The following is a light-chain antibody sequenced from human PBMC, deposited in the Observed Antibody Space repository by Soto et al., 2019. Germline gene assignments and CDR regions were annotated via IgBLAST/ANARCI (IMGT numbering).Light chain of an antibody. CDR1: QSVSSSY. J-gene: IGKJ1*01. Sequence: EIVLTQSPGTLSLSPGERAILSCRASQSVSSSYLAWYQQKPGQAPSLLIYGASSRATGIPDRFSGSGSVKDFTLTISRLEPEDFAVYYCQQYSSSLWTFGQGTKVEIK. CDR3: QQYSSSLWT. V-gene: IGKV3-20*01. CDR2: GAS.